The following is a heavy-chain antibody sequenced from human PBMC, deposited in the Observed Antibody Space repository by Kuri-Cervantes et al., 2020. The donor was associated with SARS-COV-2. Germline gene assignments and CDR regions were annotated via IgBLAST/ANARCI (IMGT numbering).Heavy chain of an antibody. D-gene: IGHD2-2*01. CDR3: AREMVVVVPVSSNWFDP. Sequence: GESLKISCAASGFTFSSYAMHWVRQAPGKGLEWVAVISYDGSNKYYADSVKGRFTISRDNSKNTLYLQMNSLRAEDTAVYYCAREMVVVVPVSSNWFDPWGQGTLVTVSS. V-gene: IGHV3-30-3*01. J-gene: IGHJ5*02. CDR2: ISYDGSNK. CDR1: GFTFSSYA.